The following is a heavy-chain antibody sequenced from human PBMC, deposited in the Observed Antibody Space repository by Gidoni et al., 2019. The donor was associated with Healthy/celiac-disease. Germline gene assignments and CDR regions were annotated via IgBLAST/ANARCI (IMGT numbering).Heavy chain of an antibody. CDR2: IVNSGSSL. V-gene: IGHV3-11*01. CDR1: GFTFSDDY. CDR3: ARGRPNWYFDL. D-gene: IGHD6-6*01. J-gene: IGHJ2*01. Sequence: QVQLVASGGGLVKPGGSLRLSCAASGFTFSDDYMSWIRQAPGKGLEWVSYIVNSGSSLYYADSVKGRFTISRDNAKNSLYLQMNSLRDEDTAVYYCARGRPNWYFDLWGRGTLVTVSS.